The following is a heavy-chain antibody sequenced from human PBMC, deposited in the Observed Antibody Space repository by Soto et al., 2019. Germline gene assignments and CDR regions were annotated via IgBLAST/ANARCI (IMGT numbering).Heavy chain of an antibody. V-gene: IGHV4-4*07. J-gene: IGHJ4*02. CDR2: IYSSGDT. Sequence: QVQLQESGPGLVRPSETLSLTCTVSGGSISPYFWTWIRQSAGQGLEWIGRIYSSGDTNYNPSLKSRGTMSVDTSKNQFSLRLNSVTAADTAVYYCAREDVSLAAFDYWGQGTLVTVSS. CDR3: AREDVSLAAFDY. CDR1: GGSISPYF. D-gene: IGHD1-20*01.